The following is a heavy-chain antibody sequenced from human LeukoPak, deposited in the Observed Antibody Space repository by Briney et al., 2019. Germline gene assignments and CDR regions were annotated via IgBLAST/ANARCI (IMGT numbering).Heavy chain of an antibody. Sequence: GGSLRLSCAASGFTFSSYGMHWVRQAPGKGLEWVAVISYDGSNKYYADSVKGRFTISRDNSKNTLYLQMNSLRAEDTAVYYCARDYFEYSSSSGVFDYWGQGTLVTVSS. J-gene: IGHJ4*02. CDR1: GFTFSSYG. CDR3: ARDYFEYSSSSGVFDY. D-gene: IGHD6-6*01. V-gene: IGHV3-30*03. CDR2: ISYDGSNK.